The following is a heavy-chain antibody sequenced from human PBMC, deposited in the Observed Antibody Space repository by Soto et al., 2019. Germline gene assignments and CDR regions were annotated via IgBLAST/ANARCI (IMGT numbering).Heavy chain of an antibody. J-gene: IGHJ4*02. CDR2: ISAHNGNT. D-gene: IGHD1-1*01. Sequence: QVHLVQSGAEVKKPGASVKVSCKGSGYAFTTYGITWVRQAPGQGLEWMGWISAHNGNTNYAQKLQGRVTVTRDTTTSTAYMELRSLRSDDTAVYYCARGRYGDYWGQGDLVTVSS. CDR3: ARGRYGDY. CDR1: GYAFTTYG. V-gene: IGHV1-18*01.